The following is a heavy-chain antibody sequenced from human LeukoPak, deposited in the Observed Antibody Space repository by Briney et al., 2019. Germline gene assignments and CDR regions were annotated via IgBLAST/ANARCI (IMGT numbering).Heavy chain of an antibody. J-gene: IGHJ6*02. D-gene: IGHD6-19*01. CDR2: ISWNSGSI. CDR1: GFTFDDYA. Sequence: PGRSLRLSCAASGFTFDDYAMHWVRQAPGKGLEWVSGISWNSGSIGYADSVKGRFTISRDNAKNSLYLQMNSLRAEDTALYYCAKGAGYSSGWYEYYYGMDVWGQGTTVTVSS. V-gene: IGHV3-9*01. CDR3: AKGAGYSSGWYEYYYGMDV.